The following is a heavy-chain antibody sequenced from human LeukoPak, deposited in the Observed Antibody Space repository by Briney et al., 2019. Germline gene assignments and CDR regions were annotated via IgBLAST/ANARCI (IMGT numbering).Heavy chain of an antibody. Sequence: GGSLRLSCAVSRFTFSRYGMHWVRQAPGKGLEWVAFIRYDGSNKCYADSVKGRFTISRDNSWNTLHLQMNSLRAEDTAIYYCAKAQSYYYDTSGYYCYFDYWGQGILVTVSS. CDR2: IRYDGSNK. CDR3: AKAQSYYYDTSGYYCYFDY. J-gene: IGHJ4*02. D-gene: IGHD3-22*01. CDR1: RFTFSRYG. V-gene: IGHV3-30*02.